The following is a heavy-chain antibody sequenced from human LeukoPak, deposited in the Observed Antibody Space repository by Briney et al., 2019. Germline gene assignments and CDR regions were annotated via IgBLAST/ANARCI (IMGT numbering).Heavy chain of an antibody. CDR3: ARDGGNNSWYGMDV. D-gene: IGHD4-23*01. J-gene: IGHJ6*02. V-gene: IGHV3-66*01. Sequence: GGSLRLSCAASGFTVSSNYMSWVRHAPGKGLEWVSIICRVGSTFYADSVEGRFTISRDNSKNTLYLQMNSLRVEDTAIYYCARDGGNNSWYGMDVWGQGTTVTVSS. CDR1: GFTVSSNY. CDR2: ICRVGST.